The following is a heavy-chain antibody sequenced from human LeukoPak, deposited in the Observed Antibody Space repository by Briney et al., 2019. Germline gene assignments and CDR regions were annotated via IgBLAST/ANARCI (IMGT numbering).Heavy chain of an antibody. D-gene: IGHD4-17*01. J-gene: IGHJ5*02. Sequence: SETLSLTCTVSGGSISSYYWSWIRQPPGKGQEWIGYIYYSGSTNYNPSLKSRVTISVDTSKNQFSLKLSPVTAADTAVYYCAREEEDGDYSRWFDPWGQGTLVTVSS. CDR2: IYYSGST. CDR1: GGSISSYY. V-gene: IGHV4-59*01. CDR3: AREEEDGDYSRWFDP.